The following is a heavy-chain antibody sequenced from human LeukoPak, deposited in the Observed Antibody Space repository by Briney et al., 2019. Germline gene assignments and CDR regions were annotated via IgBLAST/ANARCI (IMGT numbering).Heavy chain of an antibody. CDR1: GFTFSNYA. CDR2: ISGSGGST. J-gene: IGHJ4*02. Sequence: GGSLRLSCAVSGFTFSNYAMSWVRQAPGKGLEWVSGISGSGGSTYYADSVKGRFTMSRDNSKNTLYLQMNTLRAEDTAVYYCAKDRDIVVIPAAAFDYWGQGPWSPSPQ. CDR3: AKDRDIVVIPAAAFDY. D-gene: IGHD2-2*01. V-gene: IGHV3-23*01.